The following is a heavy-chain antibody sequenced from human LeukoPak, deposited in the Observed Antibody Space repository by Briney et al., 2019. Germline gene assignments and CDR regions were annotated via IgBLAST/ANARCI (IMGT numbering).Heavy chain of an antibody. CDR1: GFTFSNYA. V-gene: IGHV3-23*01. CDR2: ISGSGGST. Sequence: PGGSLRLSCAASGFTFSNYAMIWVRQAPGKGLEWVSGISGSGGSTNYAASVKGRFTISRDNSKNTLYLQMNSLRAEDTAVYYCAKVWARRYYANDCWGQGTLVTVSS. D-gene: IGHD3-10*01. CDR3: AKVWARRYYANDC. J-gene: IGHJ4*02.